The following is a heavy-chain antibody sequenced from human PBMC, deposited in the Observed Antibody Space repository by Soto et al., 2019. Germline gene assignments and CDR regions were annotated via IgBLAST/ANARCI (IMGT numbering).Heavy chain of an antibody. D-gene: IGHD5-18*01. CDR2: ISAYNGNT. Sequence: VQLVQSGAEVKKPGASVKVSCKASGYTFTSYGISWVRQAPGQGLEWMGWISAYNGNTNYAQKLQGRVTMTTDTATSTAYMELRSLRTDDTAVYYCAIDGVDTATGYYYGMDGWGQGTTVTVSS. V-gene: IGHV1-18*01. J-gene: IGHJ6*02. CDR3: AIDGVDTATGYYYGMDG. CDR1: GYTFTSYG.